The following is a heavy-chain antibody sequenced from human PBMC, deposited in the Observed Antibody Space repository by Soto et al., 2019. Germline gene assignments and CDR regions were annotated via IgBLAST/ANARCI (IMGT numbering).Heavy chain of an antibody. V-gene: IGHV1-69*13. D-gene: IGHD3-22*01. CDR1: GGTFSSYA. J-gene: IGHJ4*02. CDR2: IIPIFGTA. CDR3: TRDSSGYFAPDY. Sequence: SVKVSCKASGGTFSSYAISWVRQAPGQGLEWMGGIIPIFGTANYAQKFQGRVTITADESTSTAYMELSSLRSEDTAVYYCTRDSSGYFAPDYWGQGTLVTVSS.